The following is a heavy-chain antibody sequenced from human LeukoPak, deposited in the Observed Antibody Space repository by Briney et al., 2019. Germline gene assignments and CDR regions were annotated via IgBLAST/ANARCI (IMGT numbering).Heavy chain of an antibody. D-gene: IGHD2-15*01. J-gene: IGHJ3*02. Sequence: SETLSLTCTVSGGSISSGDYYWSWIRQPPGKGLEWIGYIYYSGSTYYNPSLKSRVTISVDTSKNQFSLRLSSVTAADTAVYYCARASSSAFDIWGQGTMVTVSS. V-gene: IGHV4-30-4*01. CDR3: ARASSSAFDI. CDR1: GGSISSGDYY. CDR2: IYYSGST.